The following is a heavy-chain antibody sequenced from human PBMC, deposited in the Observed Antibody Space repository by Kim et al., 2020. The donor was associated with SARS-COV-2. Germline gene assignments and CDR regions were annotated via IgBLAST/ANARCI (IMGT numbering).Heavy chain of an antibody. J-gene: IGHJ5*01. Sequence: SVKVSCKTSGGPFNTYTIGWVRQAPGKGLEWMGGIIPVFGTAKYAEKFQERVTITADESTATGYMELHSLSPEDTAMYYCVRRGGTSLDSWGQGTLVSVSS. CDR3: VRRGGTSLDS. CDR1: GGPFNTYT. V-gene: IGHV1-69*13. CDR2: IIPVFGTA. D-gene: IGHD2-15*01.